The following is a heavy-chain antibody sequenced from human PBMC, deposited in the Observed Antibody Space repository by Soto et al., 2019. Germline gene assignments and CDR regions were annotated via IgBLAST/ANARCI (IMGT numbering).Heavy chain of an antibody. J-gene: IGHJ1*01. D-gene: IGHD2-15*01. CDR1: GYTFTSYG. CDR2: ISAYNGNT. Sequence: ASVKVSCKASGYTFTSYGISWVRQAPGQGLEWMGWISAYNGNTNYAQKLQGRVTMTTDTSTSTAYMELRSLRSDDMAVYYCARETCSGGSCYPSAEYFQHWGQGTLVTVSS. CDR3: ARETCSGGSCYPSAEYFQH. V-gene: IGHV1-18*03.